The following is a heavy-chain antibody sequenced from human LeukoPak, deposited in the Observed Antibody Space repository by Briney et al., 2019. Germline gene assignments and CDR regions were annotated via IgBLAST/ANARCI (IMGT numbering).Heavy chain of an antibody. CDR1: GFTFSSYA. CDR2: ISGSGGST. Sequence: GGSLRLSCAASGFTFSSYAMNWVRQTPGKGLEWVSVISGSGGSTYHADTVKGRFTISRDNSKNTLYLQMNSLRAEDTAVYYCAKEDSSGPIDYWGQGTLVTVSS. J-gene: IGHJ4*02. CDR3: AKEDSSGPIDY. D-gene: IGHD6-19*01. V-gene: IGHV3-23*01.